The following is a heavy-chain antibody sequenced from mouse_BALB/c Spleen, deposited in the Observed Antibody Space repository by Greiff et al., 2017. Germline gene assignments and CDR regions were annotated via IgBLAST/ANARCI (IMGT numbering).Heavy chain of an antibody. J-gene: IGHJ4*01. D-gene: IGHD2-4*01. CDR2: ISSGGSYT. CDR1: GFTFSSYC. CDR3: ERHDWEAHYYAMDD. Sequence: EVKLMESGGDLVKPGGSLKLSCAASGFTFSSYCMSWVRQTPDKRLEWVATISSGGSYTYYPDSVKGRCTISRDNAKNTLYLQISRLKSEDTAMYYCERHDWEAHYYAMDDWGQGTSVTVSS. V-gene: IGHV5-6*01.